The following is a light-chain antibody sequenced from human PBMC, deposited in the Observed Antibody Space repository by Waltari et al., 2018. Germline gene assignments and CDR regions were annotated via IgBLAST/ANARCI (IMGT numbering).Light chain of an antibody. CDR1: QSIDSW. J-gene: IGKJ1*01. Sequence: DIQMTQSPSTLSASVGDRVTITCRASQSIDSWLAWYQQKPGKAPKHLIYKASSLETGVPSRVSGSGSGTEFTLTINSLQPDDFATYYCQQYYGLWTFGPGTKVEIK. V-gene: IGKV1-5*03. CDR2: KAS. CDR3: QQYYGLWT.